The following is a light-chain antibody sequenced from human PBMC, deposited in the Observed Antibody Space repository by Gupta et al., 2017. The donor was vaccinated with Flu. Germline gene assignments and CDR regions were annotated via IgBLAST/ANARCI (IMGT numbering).Light chain of an antibody. CDR2: DTN. Sequence: ICDTNNRHSGDPDRFSGSQSGTTAALTITGVQTEEEADYYCQTKNRGQSRPEVFGGGTKLTVL. J-gene: IGLJ3*02. CDR3: QTKNRGQSRPEV. V-gene: IGLV1-40*01.